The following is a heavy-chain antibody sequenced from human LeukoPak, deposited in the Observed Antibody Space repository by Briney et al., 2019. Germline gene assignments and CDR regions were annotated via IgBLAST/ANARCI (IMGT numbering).Heavy chain of an antibody. CDR1: GGSISGYY. Sequence: SETLSLTCTVSGGSISGYYWSWIRQPAGKGLEWIGRIYTSGSTTCNPSLKSRVNMSVDTSKNQFSLKLSSVTAADTAVYYCARERDSSAYFDYWGQGTLVTVSS. D-gene: IGHD3-22*01. J-gene: IGHJ4*02. V-gene: IGHV4-4*07. CDR3: ARERDSSAYFDY. CDR2: IYTSGST.